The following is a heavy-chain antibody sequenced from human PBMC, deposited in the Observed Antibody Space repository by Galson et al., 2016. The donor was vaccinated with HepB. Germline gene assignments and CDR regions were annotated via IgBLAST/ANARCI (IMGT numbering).Heavy chain of an antibody. Sequence: SLRLSCAVSGVTISGTAMHWVRQAPGKGLEWVGRIRSKVNSYATGYGQSVKGRFTIPRDDSNNMAYLQMRSPKSEDTAVYFCTRRLIAAVETTDHWGQGTLVTVSS. J-gene: IGHJ5*02. CDR3: TRRLIAAVETTDH. CDR1: GVTISGTA. CDR2: IRSKVNSYAT. D-gene: IGHD4-23*01. V-gene: IGHV3-73*01.